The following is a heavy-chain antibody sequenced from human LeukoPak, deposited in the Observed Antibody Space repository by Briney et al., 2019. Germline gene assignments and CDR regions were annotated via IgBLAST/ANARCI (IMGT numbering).Heavy chain of an antibody. V-gene: IGHV6-1*01. CDR2: TYYRSKWYN. Sequence: SQTLSLTCAISGDSVSSNSAAWNWIRQSPSRGLEWLGRTYYRSKWYNDYAVSVKSRITINPDTSKNQFSLQLNSVTPEDTAVYYCAREGYSSSWFPRKAIDYWGQGTLVTVSS. CDR1: GDSVSSNSAA. D-gene: IGHD6-13*01. J-gene: IGHJ4*02. CDR3: AREGYSSSWFPRKAIDY.